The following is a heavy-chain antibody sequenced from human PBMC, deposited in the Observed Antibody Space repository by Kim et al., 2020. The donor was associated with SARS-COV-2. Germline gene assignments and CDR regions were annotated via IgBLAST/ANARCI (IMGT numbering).Heavy chain of an antibody. D-gene: IGHD6-13*01. CDR3: ARGRIAAAGT. CDR2: TI. V-gene: IGHV3-48*02. J-gene: IGHJ5*02. Sequence: TIYYADSVKGRFTISRDNAKNSLYLQMNSLRDEDTAVYYCARGRIAAAGTWGQGTLVTVSS.